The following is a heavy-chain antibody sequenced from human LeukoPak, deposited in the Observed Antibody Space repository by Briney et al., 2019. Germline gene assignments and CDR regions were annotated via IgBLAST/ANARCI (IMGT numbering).Heavy chain of an antibody. J-gene: IGHJ3*02. V-gene: IGHV4-4*07. CDR1: GGSISSYY. CDR2: IYTSGST. Sequence: SETLSLTCTVSGGSISSYYWSWIRQPAGKGLEWIGRIYTSGSTNYNPSLKSRVTMSVDTSKNQFSLKLSSVTAADTAVYYCARVDCSGGSCLAEAFDIWGQGTMVTVSS. CDR3: ARVDCSGGSCLAEAFDI. D-gene: IGHD2-15*01.